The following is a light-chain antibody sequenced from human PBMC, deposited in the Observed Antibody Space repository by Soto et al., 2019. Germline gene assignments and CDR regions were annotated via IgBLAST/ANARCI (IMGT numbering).Light chain of an antibody. CDR1: QSVSSN. CDR3: QQRSNWPPEGT. J-gene: IGKJ1*01. Sequence: EIVMTQSPATLSVSPGERATLSCRASQSVSSNLAWYQQKPGQAPRLLIYGASTRATGIPARFSGSGSGTEFTLTISSLQSEDFAVYYCQQRSNWPPEGTFGQGTKVDIK. CDR2: GAS. V-gene: IGKV3-15*01.